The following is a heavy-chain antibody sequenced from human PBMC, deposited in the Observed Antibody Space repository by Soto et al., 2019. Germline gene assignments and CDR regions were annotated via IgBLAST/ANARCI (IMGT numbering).Heavy chain of an antibody. CDR3: ARGDATKIVVTTYYAMDV. Sequence: QVQLVQSGAEVKKPGSSVKVSCKASGGSLSNYGISWVRQAPVQGLEWMGAIIPVFGTPNYAQKFQDRVTITADESTTTVYMEVRSLTSENTAVYYCARGDATKIVVTTYYAMDVWGQGTTVNVSS. CDR1: GGSLSNYG. CDR2: IIPVFGTP. V-gene: IGHV1-69*12. D-gene: IGHD3-22*01. J-gene: IGHJ6*02.